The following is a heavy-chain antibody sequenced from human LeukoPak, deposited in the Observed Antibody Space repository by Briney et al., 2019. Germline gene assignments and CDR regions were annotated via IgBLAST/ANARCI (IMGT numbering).Heavy chain of an antibody. J-gene: IGHJ4*02. CDR2: TSSSGTTT. CDR1: GFTFSSYS. CDR3: ASGYTSFFGF. V-gene: IGHV3-48*02. D-gene: IGHD2-2*01. Sequence: GGSLRLSCAASGFTFSSYSMNWVRQPPGKGLEWVSFTSSSGTTTDYADSVKGRFTISRDNAKNSLYLQMNSLRDEDTAVYYCASGYTSFFGFWGQGTRLTVSS.